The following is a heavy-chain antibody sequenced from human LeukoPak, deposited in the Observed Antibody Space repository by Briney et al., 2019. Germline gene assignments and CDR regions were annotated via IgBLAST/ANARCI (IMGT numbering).Heavy chain of an antibody. J-gene: IGHJ4*02. CDR1: GFTFRTYS. D-gene: IGHD2-21*02. V-gene: IGHV3-21*01. Sequence: GGSLRLSCGASGFTFRTYSMSWVRQATGKGLEWVSSIGSSSSYIYYADSVKGRFTISRDNAKNSLYLQMNSLRAEDTAVYYCAREAYCGGDCYFDYWGQGTLVTVSS. CDR2: IGSSSSYI. CDR3: AREAYCGGDCYFDY.